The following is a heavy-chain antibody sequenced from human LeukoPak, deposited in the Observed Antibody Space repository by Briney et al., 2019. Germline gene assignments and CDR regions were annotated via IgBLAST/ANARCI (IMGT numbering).Heavy chain of an antibody. CDR1: GGSISSYY. CDR3: AGRRGYSYGGVDY. J-gene: IGHJ4*02. V-gene: IGHV4-59*01. Sequence: SETLSLTCTVSGGSISSYYWSWIRQPPGKGLEWIGYIYYSGSTNYNPSLKSRVTISVDTSKNQFSLKLSSVTAADTAVYYCAGRRGYSYGGVDYWGQGTLVTVSS. CDR2: IYYSGST. D-gene: IGHD5-18*01.